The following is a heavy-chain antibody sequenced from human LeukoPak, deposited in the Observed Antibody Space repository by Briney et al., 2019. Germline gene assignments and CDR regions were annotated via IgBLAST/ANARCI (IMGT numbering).Heavy chain of an antibody. CDR1: GFTFSRYW. D-gene: IGHD4-17*01. Sequence: GGSLRLSCAASGFTFSRYWMHWVRQVPGKGLVWVSRVNGDGTTISYVGSVEGRFTMSRDNAKNTLYLQMNSLRAEDMAVYYCVRGEDTSLTTGLFDSWGQGTLVTVSS. V-gene: IGHV3-74*01. CDR3: VRGEDTSLTTGLFDS. J-gene: IGHJ4*02. CDR2: VNGDGTTI.